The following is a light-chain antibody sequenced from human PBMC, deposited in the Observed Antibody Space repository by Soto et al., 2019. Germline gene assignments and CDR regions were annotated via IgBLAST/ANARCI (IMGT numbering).Light chain of an antibody. V-gene: IGLV1-51*01. CDR3: GTWDASLSAGV. Sequence: QSVLTQPPSVSASPGQHVTISCSGSSSNIETNPVSWYRHLPGTVPKLLIHNDDKRPSGIPDRFSGSKSGTSATLGIPGLQTGDEADYYCGTWDASLSAGVFGGGTKLTVL. CDR1: SSNIETNP. J-gene: IGLJ2*01. CDR2: NDD.